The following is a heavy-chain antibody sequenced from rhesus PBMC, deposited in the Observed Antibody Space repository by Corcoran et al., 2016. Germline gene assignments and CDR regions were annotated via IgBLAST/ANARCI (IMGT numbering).Heavy chain of an antibody. CDR3: ARDGYYYSGTYPLDY. CDR1: GDSISSGYD. D-gene: IGHD3-16*01. Sequence: QVQLQESGPGVVKPSETLSLTCAVSGDSISSGYDWSWIRQSPGKGLEWICYIHGNSWSTNYNPSLMNRVTISEDVPKNQFSLKLISVTAADTAVYYCARDGYYYSGTYPLDYWGQGVLVTVSS. CDR2: IHGNSWST. J-gene: IGHJ4*01. V-gene: IGHV4-76*01.